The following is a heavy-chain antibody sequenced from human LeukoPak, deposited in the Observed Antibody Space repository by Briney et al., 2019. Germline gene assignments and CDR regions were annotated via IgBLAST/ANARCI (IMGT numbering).Heavy chain of an antibody. CDR2: VDPSDSEA. D-gene: IGHD1-26*01. Sequence: GESLKISCKISGYNFVAYYISWIRQLPGKGLEWMGRVDPSDSEATYRPSMQGHVTISADRSISTAFLQWNSLNASDTAVYYCARHSGHSACHDFWGQGTLVIVSS. V-gene: IGHV5-10-1*01. CDR1: GYNFVAYY. J-gene: IGHJ4*02. CDR3: ARHSGHSACHDF.